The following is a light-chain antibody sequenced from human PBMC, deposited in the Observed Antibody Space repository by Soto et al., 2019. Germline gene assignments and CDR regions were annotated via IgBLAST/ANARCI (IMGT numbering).Light chain of an antibody. Sequence: QSALTQPASVSGSPGQSITISCTGTSNDVGGYNLVSWFQQHPGKAPKLMISEVNKRPSGVSNRFSGSKFANTASLTISGLQAEDEADYYCCSHVGGSSPQWVFGGGTKLTVL. J-gene: IGLJ3*02. V-gene: IGLV2-23*02. CDR2: EVN. CDR1: SNDVGGYNL. CDR3: CSHVGGSSPQWV.